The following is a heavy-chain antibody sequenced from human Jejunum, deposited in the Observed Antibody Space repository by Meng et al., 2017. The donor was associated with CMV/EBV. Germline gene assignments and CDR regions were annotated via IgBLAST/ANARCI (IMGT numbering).Heavy chain of an antibody. V-gene: IGHV5-51*01. CDR1: GYLLTNNW. Sequence: GYLLTNNWIGWVRQMPGKGLEWMGIIYPGDSYTRYNPSFQGQFVISADKSISTAYLQWSGLKASDTAIYYCARHRGDGSNYYGDYWGQGTLVTVSS. CDR2: IYPGDSYT. D-gene: IGHD3-10*01. CDR3: ARHRGDGSNYYGDY. J-gene: IGHJ4*02.